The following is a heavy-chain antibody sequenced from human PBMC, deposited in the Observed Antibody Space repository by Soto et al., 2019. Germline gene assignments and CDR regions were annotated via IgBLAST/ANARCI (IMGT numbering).Heavy chain of an antibody. J-gene: IGHJ3*01. Sequence: QITLKESGPPLVKPTQTLTLTCTFSGFSLSSRGVGVGWIRQPPGKALEWLALIYWDEDKRYSPSLRSRLTITKDTPENQVVLKMTDMDPVDTATYYCAHRKTTSGSHNAFDFWGQGSMVTVSS. CDR1: GFSLSSRGVG. CDR2: IYWDEDK. D-gene: IGHD3-22*01. V-gene: IGHV2-5*02. CDR3: AHRKTTSGSHNAFDF.